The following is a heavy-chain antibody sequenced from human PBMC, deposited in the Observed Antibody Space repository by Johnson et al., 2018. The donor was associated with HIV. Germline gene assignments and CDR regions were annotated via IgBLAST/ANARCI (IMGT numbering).Heavy chain of an antibody. CDR1: GFTFSSYD. CDR3: TTDPWGSDAFDI. D-gene: IGHD7-27*01. V-gene: IGHV3-30*03. Sequence: QMQLVESGGGVVQPGGSLRLSCAASGFTFSSYDMHWVRQATGKGLEWVAVISYDGINKYYADSVKCRFTISRDNSKNTLYLQMNSLKTEDTAVYSCTTDPWGSDAFDIWGQGTMVTVSS. CDR2: ISYDGINK. J-gene: IGHJ3*02.